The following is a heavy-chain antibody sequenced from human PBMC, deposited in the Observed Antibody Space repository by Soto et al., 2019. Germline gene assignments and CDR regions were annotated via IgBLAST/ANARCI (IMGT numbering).Heavy chain of an antibody. CDR3: ARHSQYYDILTGYYYYGMDV. D-gene: IGHD3-9*01. V-gene: IGHV5-51*01. Sequence: PGESLKISCKGSGYSFTSYWIGWVRQMPGKGLEWMGIIYPGDSDTRYSPSFQGQVTISADKSISTAYLQWSSLKASDTAMYYCARHSQYYDILTGYYYYGMDVWGQGTTVTVSS. CDR1: GYSFTSYW. J-gene: IGHJ6*02. CDR2: IYPGDSDT.